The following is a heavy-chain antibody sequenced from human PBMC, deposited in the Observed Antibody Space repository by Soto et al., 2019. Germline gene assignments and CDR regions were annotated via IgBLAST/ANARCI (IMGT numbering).Heavy chain of an antibody. CDR3: TTEFGYSSGQNEH. V-gene: IGHV3-15*07. CDR1: GFTFNDAW. D-gene: IGHD6-19*01. Sequence: EVQLVESGGGLVKPGGSLRLSCATYGFTFNDAWLSWVRQAPGKGLEWVGRLKGRNVGGTIDYAAPVTGRFTISSDESQHTLHLQMNSLKIEDTAVYYCTTEFGYSSGQNEHWGQGALVTVSS. CDR2: LKGRNVGGTI. J-gene: IGHJ4*02.